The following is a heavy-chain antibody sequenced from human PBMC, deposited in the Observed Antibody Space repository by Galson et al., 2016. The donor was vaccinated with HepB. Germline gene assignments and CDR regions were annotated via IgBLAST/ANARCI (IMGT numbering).Heavy chain of an antibody. CDR2: INTNRGAT. D-gene: IGHD3-22*01. Sequence: SVKVSCKASGYASSDYYLHWVRQAPGLGLEWMGWINTNRGATIYAQKFQDRVTMTRDTSINTAYMEPSGLRSDDTAVYYCARDDNYDTIDFWGQGTLVTVSS. J-gene: IGHJ4*02. CDR1: GYASSDYY. CDR3: ARDDNYDTIDF. V-gene: IGHV1-2*02.